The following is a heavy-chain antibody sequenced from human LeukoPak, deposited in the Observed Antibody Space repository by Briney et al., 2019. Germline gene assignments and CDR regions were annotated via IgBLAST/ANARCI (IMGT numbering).Heavy chain of an antibody. V-gene: IGHV5-10-1*01. CDR3: ARETDQLGYCSSTSCYLYWFDP. CDR2: IDPSDPYT. J-gene: IGHJ5*02. D-gene: IGHD2-2*01. Sequence: GGSLQISSKGSGYSFTSYWISWVRQMPGQGREWMGWIDPSDPYTNYSPSFQGHVTISADKSISTAYLQWSSLKASDTAMYYCARETDQLGYCSSTSCYLYWFDPWGQGTLVTVSS. CDR1: GYSFTSYW.